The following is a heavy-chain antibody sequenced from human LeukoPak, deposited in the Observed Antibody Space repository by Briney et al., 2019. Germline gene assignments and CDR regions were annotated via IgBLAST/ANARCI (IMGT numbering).Heavy chain of an antibody. CDR1: GGSISSSSYY. Sequence: KPSETLSLTCTVSGGSISSSSYYWGWIRQPPGKGLEWIGSIYYSGSTYYNPSLKSRVTISVDTSKNQFSLKLSSVTAADTAVYYCARDGGLDSSGWHKNWFDPWGQGTLVTVSS. CDR3: ARDGGLDSSGWHKNWFDP. D-gene: IGHD6-19*01. V-gene: IGHV4-39*07. CDR2: IYYSGST. J-gene: IGHJ5*02.